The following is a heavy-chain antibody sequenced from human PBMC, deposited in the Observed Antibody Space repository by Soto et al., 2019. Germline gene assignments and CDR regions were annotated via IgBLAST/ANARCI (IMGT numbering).Heavy chain of an antibody. CDR1: GYTFTSYG. Sequence: ASVKVSCKASGYTFTSYGISWVRQAPGQGLEWMGWISAYNGNTNYAQKLQGRVTMTTDTSTSTAYMELRSLRSDDTAVYYCASLVPGVAGTTWFKWDYYYYGMDVWGQGTTVTVSS. J-gene: IGHJ6*02. CDR3: ASLVPGVAGTTWFKWDYYYYGMDV. CDR2: ISAYNGNT. D-gene: IGHD6-19*01. V-gene: IGHV1-18*01.